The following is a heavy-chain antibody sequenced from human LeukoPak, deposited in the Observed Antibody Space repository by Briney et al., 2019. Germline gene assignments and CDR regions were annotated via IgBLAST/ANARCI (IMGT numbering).Heavy chain of an antibody. D-gene: IGHD5-12*01. J-gene: IGHJ6*02. CDR3: ARDGVSGGSGYDLRSYGMDV. CDR2: IWYDGSNK. Sequence: GRSLRLSCAASGFTFSSYGMHWVRQAPGKGLEWVAVIWYDGSNKYYADSVKGRFTISRDNSKNTLYLQMDSLRAEDTAVYYCARDGVSGGSGYDLRSYGMDVGGQGPTVPVPS. V-gene: IGHV3-33*01. CDR1: GFTFSSYG.